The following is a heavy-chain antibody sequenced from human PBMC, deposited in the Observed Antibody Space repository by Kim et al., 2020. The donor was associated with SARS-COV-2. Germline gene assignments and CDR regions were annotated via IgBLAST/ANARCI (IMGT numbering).Heavy chain of an antibody. J-gene: IGHJ4*02. Sequence: NHARKLQGRVTMTTDTSTSTVYMELRSLRSDDTAVYYCARDRAVGATDYWGQGTLVTVSS. V-gene: IGHV1-18*01. CDR3: ARDRAVGATDY. D-gene: IGHD1-26*01.